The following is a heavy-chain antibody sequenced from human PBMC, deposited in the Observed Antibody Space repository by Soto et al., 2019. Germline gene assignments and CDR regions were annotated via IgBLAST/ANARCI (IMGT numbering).Heavy chain of an antibody. CDR1: GGTFSSYT. Sequence: QVQLVQSGAEVKKPGSSVKVSCKASGGTFSSYTISWVRQAPGQGLEWMGRIIPILGIANYAQKFQGRVTIPADNSTSTADTELSSLRSEDTAVYYCARGDYDSSGYPDYWGQGTLVTVSS. V-gene: IGHV1-69*02. CDR3: ARGDYDSSGYPDY. CDR2: IIPILGIA. J-gene: IGHJ4*02. D-gene: IGHD3-22*01.